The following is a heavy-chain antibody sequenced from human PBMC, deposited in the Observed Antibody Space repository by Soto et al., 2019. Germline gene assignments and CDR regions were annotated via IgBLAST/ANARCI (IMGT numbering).Heavy chain of an antibody. J-gene: IGHJ2*01. CDR2: IYYSGRT. CDR3: ARIVESDYTIDFDL. D-gene: IGHD3-3*01. CDR1: GGSISSGDYY. Sequence: SETMSLTCTVPGGSISSGDYYWSWIRQPPGKGLEWIGYIYYSGRTNYNPSLSSRVTISVDTSKNQFSLNLSSVTAADTAVYYCARIVESDYTIDFDLWGRGTLVTV. V-gene: IGHV4-30-4*01.